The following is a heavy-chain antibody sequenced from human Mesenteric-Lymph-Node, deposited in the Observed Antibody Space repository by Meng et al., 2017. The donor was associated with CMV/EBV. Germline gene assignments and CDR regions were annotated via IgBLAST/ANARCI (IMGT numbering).Heavy chain of an antibody. CDR3: AKESGRFD. CDR2: ISFDGSDK. D-gene: IGHD6-19*01. V-gene: IGHV3-30*02. Sequence: GESLKISCAASGFTFSSYGMHWVRQAPGKGLEWVAFISFDGSDKYSADSVKGRFTISRDNSKNTLSLQLNNLRADDTAVYYCAKESGRFDWGQGTLVTVSS. J-gene: IGHJ4*02. CDR1: GFTFSSYG.